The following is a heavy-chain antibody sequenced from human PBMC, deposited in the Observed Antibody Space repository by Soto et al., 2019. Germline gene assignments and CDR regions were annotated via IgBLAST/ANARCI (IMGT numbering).Heavy chain of an antibody. CDR3: AGSIFGVSFLPDV. CDR1: GFTFRSHT. Sequence: PGGALRLSFAAPGFTFRSHTMHWVRQVPGRGLEWLAVISYVGDIKYYADSVKGRFTISRDNSKNTLYLQMNSLRPEDTALYYCAGSIFGVSFLPDVWGQGTTVTVSS. CDR2: ISYVGDIK. J-gene: IGHJ6*02. V-gene: IGHV3-30-3*01. D-gene: IGHD3-3*02.